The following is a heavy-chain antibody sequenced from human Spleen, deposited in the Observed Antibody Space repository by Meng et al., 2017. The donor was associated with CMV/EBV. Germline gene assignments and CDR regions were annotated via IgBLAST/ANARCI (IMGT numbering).Heavy chain of an antibody. CDR1: GFTFNSYW. CDR2: IKEDGSEK. D-gene: IGHD2-21*01. Sequence: SCAASGFTFNSYWMAWVRQAPGKGLEWVANIKEDGSEKYYVKSVRGRFSVSRDNAKNSLFLEMNSLRAEDTAVYYCARDCGGDCYTYWGQGTLVTVSS. V-gene: IGHV3-7*01. CDR3: ARDCGGDCYTY. J-gene: IGHJ4*02.